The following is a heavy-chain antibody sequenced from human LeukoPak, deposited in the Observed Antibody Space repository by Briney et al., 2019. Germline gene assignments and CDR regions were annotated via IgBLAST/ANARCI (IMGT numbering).Heavy chain of an antibody. D-gene: IGHD2-21*01. V-gene: IGHV3-74*01. J-gene: IGHJ4*02. CDR2: IKSDGSVT. CDR3: ALDINGDLFHI. Sequence: GGSLRLSCAASGFSFSAYWIHWVRQAPGNGLVWVSSIKSDGSVTSYADAVKGRFSLSADNAKNTQYLQMNSLRAEDTAMYYCALDINGDLFHIWGQGTPVTVSS. CDR1: GFSFSAYW.